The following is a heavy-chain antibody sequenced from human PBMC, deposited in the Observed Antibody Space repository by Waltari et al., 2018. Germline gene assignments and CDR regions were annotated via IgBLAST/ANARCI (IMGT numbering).Heavy chain of an antibody. CDR3: ARDRGRGLYLDS. CDR2: VHGSGRT. V-gene: IGHV4-4*02. CDR1: GDSIPSSYL. Sequence: QLQLQESGPGLVEPSGTLSLTCGVSGDSIPSSYLWNWVRPSPGKGLEWIGQVHGSGRTNYNPSLASRVTVSLDTYNNQFSLKVASATAADTAVYYCARDRGRGLYLDSWGPGTLVTVSP. J-gene: IGHJ4*02. D-gene: IGHD2-15*01.